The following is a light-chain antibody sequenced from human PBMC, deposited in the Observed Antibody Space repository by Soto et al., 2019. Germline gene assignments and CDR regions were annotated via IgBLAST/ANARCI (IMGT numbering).Light chain of an antibody. CDR2: DAS. V-gene: IGKV3-15*01. CDR1: QSVSNN. J-gene: IGKJ1*01. Sequence: ILMTQSPATLSVSPGERATLSCRASQSVSNNLAWYQQKPGQASRLLIYDASTRAAAIPARFIGSGSGTEVTLTTSGLQSEDFAVYYCWQYNNWSPWTFGQGTKVEIK. CDR3: WQYNNWSPWT.